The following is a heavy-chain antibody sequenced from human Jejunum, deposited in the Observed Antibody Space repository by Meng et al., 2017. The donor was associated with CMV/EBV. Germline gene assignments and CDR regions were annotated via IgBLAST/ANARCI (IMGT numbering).Heavy chain of an antibody. J-gene: IGHJ4*02. Sequence: GSLSSGDYLWGWIRQPPGKGLEYIGTIYYNANTYCNPSLKSRVTMSVDMSKNQFSLWLSSVTAADTAVYYCARLVLRGVIRNYFDYWGRGTLVTVSS. CDR3: ARLVLRGVIRNYFDY. CDR1: GSLSSGDYL. CDR2: IYYNANT. V-gene: IGHV4-39*01. D-gene: IGHD3-10*01.